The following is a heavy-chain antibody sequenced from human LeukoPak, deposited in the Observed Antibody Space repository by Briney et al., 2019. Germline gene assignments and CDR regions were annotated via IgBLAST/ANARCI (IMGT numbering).Heavy chain of an antibody. Sequence: GASMRLSCAASGCTFSSYGMHWVRQAPGKGLEMVAVISYDGSNKYYADSVKGRFTISRDSSKNTLYLQMNSLRAGDTVVYYCAKLDGGYSYGPLDYWGQGTLVTVSS. D-gene: IGHD5-18*01. CDR3: AKLDGGYSYGPLDY. CDR1: GCTFSSYG. CDR2: ISYDGSNK. J-gene: IGHJ4*02. V-gene: IGHV3-30*18.